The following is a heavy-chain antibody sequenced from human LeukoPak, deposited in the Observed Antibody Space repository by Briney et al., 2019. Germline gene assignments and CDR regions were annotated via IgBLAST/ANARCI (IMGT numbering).Heavy chain of an antibody. CDR1: GGSISSASYY. CDR2: IYTSGST. D-gene: IGHD3-3*01. Sequence: SQTLSLTCTVSGGSISSASYYWSWIRQPAGKGLEWIGRIYTSGSTNYNPSLKSRVTISVDTSKSQFSLKLSSVTAADTAVYYCARARSPVDYDFWSGYYYYMDVWGKGTTVTVSS. CDR3: ARARSPVDYDFWSGYYYYMDV. J-gene: IGHJ6*03. V-gene: IGHV4-61*02.